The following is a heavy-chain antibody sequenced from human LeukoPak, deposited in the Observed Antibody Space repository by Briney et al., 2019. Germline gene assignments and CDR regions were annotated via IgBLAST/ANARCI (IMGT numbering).Heavy chain of an antibody. Sequence: PSETLSLTCTVSGGSISSHYWSWIRQPPGKGLEWIGYTYYSGSTNYNPSLKSRVTISVDTSKNQFSLKLSSVTAADTAVYYCARYYGSGSYYYFDYWGQGTLVTVSS. CDR1: GGSISSHY. D-gene: IGHD3-10*01. CDR3: ARYYGSGSYYYFDY. CDR2: TYYSGST. V-gene: IGHV4-59*11. J-gene: IGHJ4*02.